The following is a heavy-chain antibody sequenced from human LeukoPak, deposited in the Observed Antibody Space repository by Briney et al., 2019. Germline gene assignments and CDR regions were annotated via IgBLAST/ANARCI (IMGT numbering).Heavy chain of an antibody. D-gene: IGHD1-26*01. V-gene: IGHV3-33*01. J-gene: IGHJ4*02. Sequence: GGSLRLSCAASGFTFSSYGMHWVRQAPGKGLEWVAVIWYDGSNKYYADSVKGRFTISRDNSKNTLYLQMNSLRAEDTAVYYCARVGVGSPHYFDYWGQGTLVTVSS. CDR1: GFTFSSYG. CDR2: IWYDGSNK. CDR3: ARVGVGSPHYFDY.